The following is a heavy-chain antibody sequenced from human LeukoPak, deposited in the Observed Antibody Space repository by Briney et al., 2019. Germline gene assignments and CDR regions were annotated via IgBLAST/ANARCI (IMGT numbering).Heavy chain of an antibody. CDR3: AREDNDFYGMDV. D-gene: IGHD3-3*01. CDR1: GFTFSSYS. J-gene: IGHJ6*02. CDR2: ISSSSSYI. V-gene: IGHV3-21*01. Sequence: GGSLRLSCAASGFTFSSYSMNWVRQAPGKGLEWVSSISSSSSYIYYADSVKGRFTISRDNAKNSLYLQMNSLRAEDTAVYYCAREDNDFYGMDVWGQGTTVTVSS.